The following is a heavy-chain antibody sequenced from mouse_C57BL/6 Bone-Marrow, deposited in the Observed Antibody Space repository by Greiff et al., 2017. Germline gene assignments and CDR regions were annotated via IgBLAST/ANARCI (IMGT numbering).Heavy chain of an antibody. CDR3: ARDNWDWYFDV. V-gene: IGHV7-1*01. D-gene: IGHD4-1*01. CDR1: GFTFSDFY. J-gene: IGHJ1*03. CDR2: SRNKANDYTT. Sequence: EVKLMESGGGLVQSGRSLRLSCATSGFTFSDFYMEWVRQAPGKGLEWIAASRNKANDYTTEYSASVKGRFIVSRYTSQSILYLQMNALRAEDTAIYYCARDNWDWYFDVWGTGTTVTVSS.